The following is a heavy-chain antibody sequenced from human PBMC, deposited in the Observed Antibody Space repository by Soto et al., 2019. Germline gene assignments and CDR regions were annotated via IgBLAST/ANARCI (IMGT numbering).Heavy chain of an antibody. Sequence: SETLSLTCTVSGDSISRYYWNFIRQPPGKGLEWIGYIYDSESTNYNPSLKSRVTISVGTSKNQFSLNLNSVTAADTAVYFCASAWSRGVFDHWGQGILVTVSS. D-gene: IGHD2-8*02. J-gene: IGHJ4*02. CDR1: GDSISRYY. V-gene: IGHV4-59*01. CDR3: ASAWSRGVFDH. CDR2: IYDSEST.